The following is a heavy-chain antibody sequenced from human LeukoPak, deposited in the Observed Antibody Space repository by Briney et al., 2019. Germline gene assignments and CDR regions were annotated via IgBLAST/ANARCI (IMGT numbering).Heavy chain of an antibody. D-gene: IGHD3-3*01. V-gene: IGHV3-7*01. CDR1: GFTFSNHW. CDR3: AREGKECYGMDV. J-gene: IGHJ6*02. CDR2: IYEDGSKK. Sequence: PGGSLRLSCAASGFTFSNHWMTWVRQAPGKGLEWVANIYEDGSKKNYVDSVKDRFTISRDNAKNSLYLQMNSLTAEDTAVYYCAREGKECYGMDVWGLGTTVTVSS.